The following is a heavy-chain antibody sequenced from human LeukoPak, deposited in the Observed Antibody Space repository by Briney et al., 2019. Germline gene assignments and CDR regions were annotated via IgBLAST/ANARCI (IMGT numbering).Heavy chain of an antibody. Sequence: GGSLRLSCAPSGFTFSSHTMHWVRQAPGKGLKWVAVIEPDGSNKYHADSVKGRFTISRDNSKNTLYLQLDSLRSEDTAVYYCVRQSTGLDYWGQGTLVTVSS. J-gene: IGHJ4*02. D-gene: IGHD5/OR15-5a*01. CDR1: GFTFSSHT. CDR3: VRQSTGLDY. V-gene: IGHV3-30-3*01. CDR2: IEPDGSNK.